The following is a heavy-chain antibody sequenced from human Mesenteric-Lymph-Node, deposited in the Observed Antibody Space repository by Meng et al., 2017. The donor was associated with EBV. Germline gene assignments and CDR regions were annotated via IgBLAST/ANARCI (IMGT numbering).Heavy chain of an antibody. J-gene: IGHJ5*02. Sequence: QFQWVQPGAEGRKPGASGKVSCEAFCYTFTSYAMHGVRQAPGQRLEWMGWINVGNGDTKYSQKFHGRVTITRDTSAATAYMELRSLTSEDTAVYYCARDSTGDSRRFDPWGQGTLVTVSS. CDR3: ARDSTGDSRRFDP. CDR2: INVGNGDT. V-gene: IGHV1-3*01. D-gene: IGHD3-22*01. CDR1: CYTFTSYA.